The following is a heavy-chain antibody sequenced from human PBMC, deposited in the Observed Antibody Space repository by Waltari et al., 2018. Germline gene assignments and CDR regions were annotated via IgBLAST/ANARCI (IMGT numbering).Heavy chain of an antibody. CDR2: VYTTGTT. J-gene: IGHJ1*01. Sequence: QVQLQESGPRLVEPWETLSLTCRISGVSISDYYWSWIRQPAGKGLEFIGRVYTTGTTDNNPSLRSRATVSVDKAKTHFSLSLTSVTAADTAIYYCARGYSDDGGEYFQHWGQGTLV. CDR1: GVSISDYY. CDR3: ARGYSDDGGEYFQH. D-gene: IGHD3-16*01. V-gene: IGHV4-4*07.